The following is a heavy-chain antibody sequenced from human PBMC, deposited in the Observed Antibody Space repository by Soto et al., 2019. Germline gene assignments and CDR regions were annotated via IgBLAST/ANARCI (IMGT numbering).Heavy chain of an antibody. Sequence: QVQLVESGGGVVQPGRSLRLSCAASGFTFSSCAIHWVRQAPGKGLEWVALISYDGSNKYYADSVKGRFTISRDNSKNTLYLQMNSLRAEDTAVYYCARDKRDLRVLEWSYYFDYWGQGTLVTVSS. V-gene: IGHV3-30-3*01. CDR2: ISYDGSNK. CDR3: ARDKRDLRVLEWSYYFDY. D-gene: IGHD3-3*01. J-gene: IGHJ4*02. CDR1: GFTFSSCA.